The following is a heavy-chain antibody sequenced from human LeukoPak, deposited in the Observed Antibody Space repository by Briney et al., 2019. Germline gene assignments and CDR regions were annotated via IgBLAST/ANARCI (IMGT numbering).Heavy chain of an antibody. CDR2: IASDGSRT. V-gene: IGHV3-30-3*01. D-gene: IGHD2-21*01. Sequence: GRSLRLSCAASGFIFSTYFMHWVRQAPGKGLEWVADIASDGSRTFYVESVKGRFTISRDNSKNTLYLQMNSLRAEDTAVYFCARERQDTILHSGAFDIWGQGTMVTVSS. J-gene: IGHJ3*02. CDR1: GFIFSTYF. CDR3: ARERQDTILHSGAFDI.